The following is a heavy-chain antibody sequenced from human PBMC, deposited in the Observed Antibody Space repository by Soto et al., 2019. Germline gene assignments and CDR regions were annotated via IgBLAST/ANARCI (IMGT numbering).Heavy chain of an antibody. CDR2: ISPSGTT. V-gene: IGHV4-34*01. D-gene: IGHD3-10*01. CDR3: VTSLWFGTQPEI. CDR1: GGSFSGYY. J-gene: IGHJ4*02. Sequence: QVQLQQWGAGLLKPSETLSLTCAVYGGSFSGYYWTWFRQPPGKGLEWIGEISPSGTTKYSPSLTSRVTISADTSKNQFSLKVTSVTAADTAVYYCVTSLWFGTQPEIWGQGALVTVSS.